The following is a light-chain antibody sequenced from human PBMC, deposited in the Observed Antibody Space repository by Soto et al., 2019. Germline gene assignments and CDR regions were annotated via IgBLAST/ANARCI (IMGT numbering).Light chain of an antibody. CDR3: QQYKNWPPIT. CDR1: QSVGSS. CDR2: GAS. V-gene: IGKV3-15*01. Sequence: SPATLSVSPGERATLSCRASQSVGSSLAWYQQEPGQAPRLLIYGASTRATGIPARFSGSGSGTEFTLTISSLQSEDFAVYFCQQYKNWPPITFGQGTRLEIK. J-gene: IGKJ5*01.